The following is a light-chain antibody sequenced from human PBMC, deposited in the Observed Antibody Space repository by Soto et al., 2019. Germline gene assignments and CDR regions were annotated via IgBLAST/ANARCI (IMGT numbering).Light chain of an antibody. V-gene: IGKV3-20*01. J-gene: IGKJ1*01. Sequence: IVLTPSACTLSLSPGERATLSCRASQSVSSNYLAWYQQRPGQAPRLLTYATSHRATGIPDRFSGSESGTDFTLTISSLEPEDFAVYYCQQYETSPWTFGQGTKVDIK. CDR1: QSVSSNY. CDR3: QQYETSPWT. CDR2: ATS.